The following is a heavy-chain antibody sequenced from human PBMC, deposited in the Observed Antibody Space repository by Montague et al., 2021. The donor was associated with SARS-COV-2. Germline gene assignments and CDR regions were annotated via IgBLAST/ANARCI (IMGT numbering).Heavy chain of an antibody. D-gene: IGHD3-10*01. Sequence: SETLSLTCAVYGGSFSGYYWSWIRQPPGKGLEWMGEINHSGSTNYNPSLNSRVTITVDMSKNQFSLKLSSVTAADTAGYYCARVRYYGSGTSLGMDVWGQGTTGTVSS. V-gene: IGHV4-34*01. CDR2: INHSGST. J-gene: IGHJ6*02. CDR3: ARVRYYGSGTSLGMDV. CDR1: GGSFSGYY.